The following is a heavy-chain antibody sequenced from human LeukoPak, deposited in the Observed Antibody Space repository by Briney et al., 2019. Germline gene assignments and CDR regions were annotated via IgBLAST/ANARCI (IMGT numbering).Heavy chain of an antibody. V-gene: IGHV1-69*06. CDR2: IIPIFGTA. D-gene: IGHD3-16*01. CDR3: AWGGTFSYYYYRDV. J-gene: IGHJ6*03. CDR1: GGTSSSYA. Sequence: SVKVSCKASGGTSSSYAISWVRQAPGQGLEWMGGIIPIFGTANYAQKFQGRVTITEDKSTSTASMELSGLRSEHTALYYCAWGGTFSYYYYRDVWGKGTTVTVSS.